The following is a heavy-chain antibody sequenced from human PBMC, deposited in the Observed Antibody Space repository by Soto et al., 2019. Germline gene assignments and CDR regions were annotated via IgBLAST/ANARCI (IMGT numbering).Heavy chain of an antibody. CDR3: ARDSSGYNWFDP. V-gene: IGHV4-38-2*02. CDR2: VYHSGIT. J-gene: IGHJ5*02. D-gene: IGHD3-22*01. CDR1: GSSISSGYF. Sequence: SETLSLTCAVSGSSISSGYFWGWIRQPPGKGLEWIGTVYHSGITYYNPALKSRVTISVDTSKNLFSLKLRSVTAADTAVYYCARDSSGYNWFDPWGQGTLVTVSS.